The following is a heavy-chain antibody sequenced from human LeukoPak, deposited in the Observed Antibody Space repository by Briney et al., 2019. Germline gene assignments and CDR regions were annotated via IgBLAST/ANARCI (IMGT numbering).Heavy chain of an antibody. D-gene: IGHD6-13*01. CDR1: GFTFSSYG. CDR2: ISYDGSNK. CDR3: AKGRDSSSWLDYFDY. V-gene: IGHV3-30*18. Sequence: PGGSLRLSCAASGFTFSSYGMHWVHQAPGKGLEWVAVISYDGSNKYYADSVKGRFTISRDNSKNTLYLQMNSLRAEDTAVYYCAKGRDSSSWLDYFDYWGQGTLVTVSS. J-gene: IGHJ4*02.